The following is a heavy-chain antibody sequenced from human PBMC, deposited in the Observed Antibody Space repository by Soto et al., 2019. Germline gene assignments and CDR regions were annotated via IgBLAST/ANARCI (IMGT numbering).Heavy chain of an antibody. D-gene: IGHD2-8*02. CDR1: GFTFSSYA. CDR2: ISGSGGST. J-gene: IGHJ4*02. Sequence: EVQLLESGGGLVQPGGSLRLSCAASGFTFSSYAMSWVRQAPGKGLEWVSAISGSGGSTYYADSVKGRFTISRDNSKNTLCLQMNSLRAEDTAVYYCAKDPVRVVVVPGYFDYWGQGTLVTVSS. V-gene: IGHV3-23*01. CDR3: AKDPVRVVVVPGYFDY.